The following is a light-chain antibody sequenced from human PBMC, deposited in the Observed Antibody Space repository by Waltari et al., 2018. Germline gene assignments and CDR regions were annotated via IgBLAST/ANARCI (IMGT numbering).Light chain of an antibody. Sequence: QSALTQPPSASGSPGQSAPTSCAATSSDAGAYNYVSWYQQHPGKAPKLIIYEVNQRPSGVPDRFAGSKSGNTASLTVSGLQIEDEADYYCGSYAGHHNIAVFGGGTRLTVL. CDR3: GSYAGHHNIAV. J-gene: IGLJ2*01. V-gene: IGLV2-8*01. CDR1: SSDAGAYNY. CDR2: EVN.